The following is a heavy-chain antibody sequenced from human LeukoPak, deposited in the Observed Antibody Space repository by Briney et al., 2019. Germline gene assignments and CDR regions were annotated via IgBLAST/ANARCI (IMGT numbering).Heavy chain of an antibody. CDR1: GFTFSNYW. J-gene: IGHJ4*02. V-gene: IGHV3-7*01. Sequence: GGSLRLSRAASGFTFSNYWMTWVRQAPGKGLEWVANINQDSSEKFYVDSVKGRFTISRDNAKNSLYLHLNTLRPEDTAVYYCVQGWRDNWGQGTLVTVSS. CDR3: VQGWRDN. D-gene: IGHD2-15*01. CDR2: INQDSSEK.